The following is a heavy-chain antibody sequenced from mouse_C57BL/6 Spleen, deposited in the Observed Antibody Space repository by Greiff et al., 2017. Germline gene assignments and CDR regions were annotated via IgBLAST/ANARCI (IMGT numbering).Heavy chain of an antibody. D-gene: IGHD1-1*01. Sequence: EVQRVESGGGLVQPGGSLKLSCAASGFTFSDYYMYWVRQTPEKRLEWVAYISNGGGSTYYPDTVKGRFTISRDNAKNTLYLQMSRLKSEDTAMYYCAREDSRYAMDYWGQGTSVTVSS. CDR2: ISNGGGST. CDR1: GFTFSDYY. J-gene: IGHJ4*01. V-gene: IGHV5-12*01. CDR3: AREDSRYAMDY.